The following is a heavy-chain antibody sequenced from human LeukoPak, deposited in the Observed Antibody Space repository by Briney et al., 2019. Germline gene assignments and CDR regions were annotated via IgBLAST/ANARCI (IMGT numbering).Heavy chain of an antibody. CDR2: ISYDGSNK. J-gene: IGHJ4*02. D-gene: IGHD1-26*01. CDR1: GFTFSSYA. Sequence: GGSLRLSCAASGFTFSSYAMHWVRQAPGKGLEWVAVISYDGSNKYYADSVKGRFTISRDNSKNTLYLQMNSLRAEDTAVYYCGRVTGGSYRPAYFDYWGRGTLVTVS. CDR3: GRVTGGSYRPAYFDY. V-gene: IGHV3-30-3*01.